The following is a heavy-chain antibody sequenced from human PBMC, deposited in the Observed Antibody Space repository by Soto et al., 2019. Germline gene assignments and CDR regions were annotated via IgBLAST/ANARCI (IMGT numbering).Heavy chain of an antibody. Sequence: GGSLRLSCAASGFTFSSYAMSWVRQAPGKGLEWVSAISGSGGSTYYADSVKGRFTISRDNSKNTLYLQMNSLRAEDTAVYYCAKDGWVRGVIITGDYWGQGTLVTVSS. V-gene: IGHV3-23*01. CDR2: ISGSGGST. CDR1: GFTFSSYA. J-gene: IGHJ4*02. D-gene: IGHD3-10*01. CDR3: AKDGWVRGVIITGDY.